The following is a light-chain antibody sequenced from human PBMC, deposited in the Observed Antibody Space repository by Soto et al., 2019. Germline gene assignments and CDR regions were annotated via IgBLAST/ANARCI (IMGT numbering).Light chain of an antibody. J-gene: IGKJ3*01. CDR1: HDISTF. CDR3: QQSYSTPPFT. CDR2: EAS. V-gene: IGKV1-9*01. Sequence: DIQLTQSPCLLSASIGDRVTITCRASHDISTFLAWYQQKPGKAPKLLIYEASTLQSGVPSRFSGSGSGTEFTLTISGLLPEDFAAYHCQQSYSTPPFTFGPGTRVDI.